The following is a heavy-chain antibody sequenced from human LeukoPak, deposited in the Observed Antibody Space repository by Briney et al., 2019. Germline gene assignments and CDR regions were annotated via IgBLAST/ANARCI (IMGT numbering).Heavy chain of an antibody. CDR3: ARVRWFGVSRSNYGMDV. CDR1: GGSICSYY. Sequence: PSETLSLTCTVSGGSICSYYWSWIRQPPGKGLEWIGYIYYSGSTNYNPSLKSRVTISVDTSKNQFSLKLSSVTAADTAVYYCARVRWFGVSRSNYGMDVWGQGTTVTVSS. J-gene: IGHJ6*02. V-gene: IGHV4-59*08. CDR2: IYYSGST. D-gene: IGHD3-10*01.